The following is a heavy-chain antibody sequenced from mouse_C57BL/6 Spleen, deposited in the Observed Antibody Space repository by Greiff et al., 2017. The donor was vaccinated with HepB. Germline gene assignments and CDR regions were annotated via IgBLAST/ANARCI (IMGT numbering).Heavy chain of an antibody. CDR3: ARKKNGNRFYYYAMDY. CDR1: GYTFTGYW. Sequence: VKLQESGAELMKPGASVKLSCKATGYTFTGYWIEWVKQRPGHGLEWIGEILPGSGSTNYNEKFKGKATFTADTSSNTAYMQLSSLTTEDSAIYYCARKKNGNRFYYYAMDYWGQGTSVTVSS. J-gene: IGHJ4*01. CDR2: ILPGSGST. D-gene: IGHD2-1*01. V-gene: IGHV1-9*01.